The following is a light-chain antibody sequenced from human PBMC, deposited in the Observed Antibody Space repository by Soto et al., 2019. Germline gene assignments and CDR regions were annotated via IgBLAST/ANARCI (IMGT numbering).Light chain of an antibody. CDR3: QQYSVSPLT. CDR2: GAS. Sequence: EIVLTNSPGTLSLSPGERATLSFGASLTISDSYLAWYQQKAGQAPRLVIYGASNRATGIPDRFSASGSGTDFTLTISRLEPEDFAVYYCQQYSVSPLTFGQGSKVDIK. CDR1: LTISDSY. J-gene: IGKJ1*01. V-gene: IGKV3-20*01.